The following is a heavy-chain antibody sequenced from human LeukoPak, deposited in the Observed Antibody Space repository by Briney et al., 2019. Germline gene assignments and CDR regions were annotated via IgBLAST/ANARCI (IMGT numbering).Heavy chain of an antibody. CDR2: IPYDGSNK. CDR3: AKESVRYYYYGMDV. D-gene: IGHD6-6*01. J-gene: IGHJ6*02. Sequence: GGSLRLSCAASGFTFSSYGMHWVRQAPGKGLEWVAVIPYDGSNKYYADSVKGRFTISRDNSKNTLYLQMNSLRAEDTAVYHCAKESVRYYYYGMDVWGQGTTVTVSS. V-gene: IGHV3-30*18. CDR1: GFTFSSYG.